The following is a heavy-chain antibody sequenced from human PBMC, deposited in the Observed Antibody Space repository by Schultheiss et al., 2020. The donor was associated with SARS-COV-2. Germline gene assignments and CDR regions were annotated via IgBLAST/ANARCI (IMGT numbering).Heavy chain of an antibody. J-gene: IGHJ4*02. CDR1: GYSFNTYW. V-gene: IGHV5-51*01. Sequence: GESLKISCQGSGYSFNTYWIAWVRRMPGKGLEWMGIIYPGDSDTRYSPSFQGQVTISADKSISTAYLQWSSLKASDTAMYYCARGPDGDLPFDYWGQGTLVTVSS. CDR3: ARGPDGDLPFDY. CDR2: IYPGDSDT. D-gene: IGHD4-17*01.